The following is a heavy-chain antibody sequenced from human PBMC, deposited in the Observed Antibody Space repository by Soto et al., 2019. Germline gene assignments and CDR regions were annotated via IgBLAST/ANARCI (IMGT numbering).Heavy chain of an antibody. CDR2: ISYDGSNK. Sequence: QVQLVESGGGVVQPGRSLRLSCAASGFTFSSYGMHWVRQAPGKGLEWVAVISYDGSNKYYADSVKGRFTISRDNSKNTLYLQMNSLRAEDTAVYYCAKDQFRSLRQLTTDMDVWGKGTTVTDSS. CDR3: AKDQFRSLRQLTTDMDV. J-gene: IGHJ6*03. V-gene: IGHV3-30*18. CDR1: GFTFSSYG. D-gene: IGHD6-13*01.